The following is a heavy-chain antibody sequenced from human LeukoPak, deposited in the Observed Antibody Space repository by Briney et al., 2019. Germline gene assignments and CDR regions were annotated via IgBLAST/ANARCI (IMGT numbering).Heavy chain of an antibody. CDR1: GFTFSDYY. CDR2: ISSSGRTI. D-gene: IGHD6-19*01. CDR3: AKDRSSGWPYYFDY. Sequence: GGSLRLSCAASGFTFSDYYMSWIRQAPGKGLEWVSHISSSGRTIYYADSVKGRFTISRDNSKNTLYLQMNSLRAEDTAVYYCAKDRSSGWPYYFDYWGQGTLVTVSS. V-gene: IGHV3-11*04. J-gene: IGHJ4*02.